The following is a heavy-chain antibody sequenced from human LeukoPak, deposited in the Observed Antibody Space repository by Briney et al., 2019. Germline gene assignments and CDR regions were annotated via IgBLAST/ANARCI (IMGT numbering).Heavy chain of an antibody. CDR3: ASAPMRASSSWYYFDY. D-gene: IGHD6-13*01. CDR2: INPIFGTA. J-gene: IGHJ4*02. Sequence: ASVKVSCKASGYTFTGYYMHWVRQAPGQGLEWMGWINPIFGTANYAQKFQGRVTITADESTSTAYMELSSLRSEDTAVYYCASAPMRASSSWYYFDYWGQGTLVTVSS. CDR1: GYTFTGYY. V-gene: IGHV1-69*13.